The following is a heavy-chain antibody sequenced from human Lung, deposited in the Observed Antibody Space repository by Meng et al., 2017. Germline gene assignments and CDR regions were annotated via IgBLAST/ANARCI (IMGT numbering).Heavy chain of an antibody. D-gene: IGHD6-19*01. CDR2: IIDSGST. Sequence: VQLHQWGEGLLKPSGTLSLPCAVYGGSFSGYYWSWIRQPPGKGLEWIGEIIDSGSTNYNPSLKSRVTISVDTSKNQFSLRVTSVTAADRAVYYCVRRTYSSGWYFDYWGQGTLVTVSS. CDR3: VRRTYSSGWYFDY. V-gene: IGHV4-34*12. CDR1: GGSFSGYY. J-gene: IGHJ4*02.